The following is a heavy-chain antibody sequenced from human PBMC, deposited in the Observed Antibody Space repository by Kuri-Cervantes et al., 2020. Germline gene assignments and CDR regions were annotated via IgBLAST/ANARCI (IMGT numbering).Heavy chain of an antibody. CDR2: ISGSGGTT. J-gene: IGHJ4*02. CDR3: TKDHLYGNFGECLDY. CDR1: GFTFSSYG. Sequence: GESLKISCAASGFTFSSYGMSWVRQAPGKGLEWVSAISGSGGTTYYADSVKGRFTISRDNSKNTLYLQMNSLRAEDTAIYYCTKDHLYGNFGECLDYWGQGARVTVSS. D-gene: IGHD3-10*01. V-gene: IGHV3-23*01.